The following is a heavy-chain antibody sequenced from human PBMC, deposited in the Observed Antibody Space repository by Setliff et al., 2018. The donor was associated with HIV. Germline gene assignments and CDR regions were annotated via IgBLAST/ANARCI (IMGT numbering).Heavy chain of an antibody. D-gene: IGHD3-16*01. CDR2: NSGYGEET. J-gene: IGHJ6*03. V-gene: IGHV3-23*01. CDR3: TREVPSLGGYYYYYYMDV. CDR1: GLTFRTYA. Sequence: GGSLRLSCVGSGLTFRTYAMGWVRQAPGKGLEWVSSNSGYGEETYYADSVKGRFTISRDISKNTVHLQMNSLKTEDTAVYYCTREVPSLGGYYYYYYMDVWGKGTTVTVSS.